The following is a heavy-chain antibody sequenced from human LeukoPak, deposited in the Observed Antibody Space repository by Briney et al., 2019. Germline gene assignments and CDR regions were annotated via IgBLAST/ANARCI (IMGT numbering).Heavy chain of an antibody. CDR3: ARDLAGSGPYYYYYYMDV. CDR1: GFTFSSYS. Sequence: QAGGSLRLSCAASGFTFSSYSMNWVRQAPGKGLEWVSYISSSSSTIYYADSVKGRFTISRDNAKNSLYLQMNSLRAEDTAVYYCARDLAGSGPYYYYYYMDVWGKGTTVTVSS. J-gene: IGHJ6*03. CDR2: ISSSSSTI. D-gene: IGHD3-10*01. V-gene: IGHV3-48*01.